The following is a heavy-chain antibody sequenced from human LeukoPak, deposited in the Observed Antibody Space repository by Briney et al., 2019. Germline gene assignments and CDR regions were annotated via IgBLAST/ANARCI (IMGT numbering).Heavy chain of an antibody. CDR1: GGSISSSSYY. CDR2: IYYSGST. J-gene: IGHJ5*02. D-gene: IGHD3-22*01. Sequence: SETLSLTCTVSGGSISSSSYYWGWIRQPPGKGLEWIGSIYYSGSTYYNPSLKSRVTISVDTSKNQFSLKLSSVTAADTAVYYCARDNKYYYDSSGYSGIIRSNWFDPWGQGTLVTVSS. CDR3: ARDNKYYYDSSGYSGIIRSNWFDP. V-gene: IGHV4-39*02.